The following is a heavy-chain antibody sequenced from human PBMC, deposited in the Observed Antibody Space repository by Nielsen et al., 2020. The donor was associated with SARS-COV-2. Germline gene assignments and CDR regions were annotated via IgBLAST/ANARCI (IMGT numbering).Heavy chain of an antibody. D-gene: IGHD3-22*01. J-gene: IGHJ4*02. CDR3: AKVVHYYDSSGYHIDY. CDR2: ISSDGSNK. V-gene: IGHV3-30*18. Sequence: GGSLRLSCAASGFTFSYSGMHWVRQAPGKGLEWVAFISSDGSNKFYADSVNGRSTISRDNSKNTLYLQMNSLRAEDTAVYYCAKVVHYYDSSGYHIDYWGQGTLVTVSS. CDR1: GFTFSYSG.